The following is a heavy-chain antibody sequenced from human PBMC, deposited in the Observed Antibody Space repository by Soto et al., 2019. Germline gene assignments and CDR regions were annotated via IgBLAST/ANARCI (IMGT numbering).Heavy chain of an antibody. D-gene: IGHD2-21*02. CDR1: GGSISSYY. V-gene: IGHV4-59*01. J-gene: IGHJ6*02. CDR3: ARDLWGYCGTDCYPLDV. Sequence: TSETLSLTCTVSGGSISSYYWSWIRQPPGKGLEWIGYIYYTGSTVYNPSFKSRVTISVDTSKNQFSLKLNSVTAADTAVYYCARDLWGYCGTDCYPLDVWGQGTTVTVSS. CDR2: IYYTGST.